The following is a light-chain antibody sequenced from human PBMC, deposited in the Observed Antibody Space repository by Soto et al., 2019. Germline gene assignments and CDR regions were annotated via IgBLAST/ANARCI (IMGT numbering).Light chain of an antibody. V-gene: IGLV3-21*02. CDR3: HVWNTYSHHRV. CDR1: NIGSQT. J-gene: IGLJ3*02. Sequence: SYELTQPPSLSVAPGQTARITCGGDNIGSQTVHWYQLKSGQAPVLVVHDDTARPSGTPDRVSGSNSGDTATLTISRVEAGDEADYYCHVWNTYSHHRVFGGGTQLTVL. CDR2: DDT.